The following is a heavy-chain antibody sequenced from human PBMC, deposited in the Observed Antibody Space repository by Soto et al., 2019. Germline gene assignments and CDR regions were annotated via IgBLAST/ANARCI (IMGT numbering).Heavy chain of an antibody. V-gene: IGHV4-31*03. CDR1: GGSISSGGYY. CDR2: IYYSGST. CDR3: ASSKTVLFYGMDV. Sequence: SETLSLTCTVSGGSISSGGYYWSWIRQHPGKGLEWIGYIYYSGSTYYNPSLKSRVTISVDTSKNQFSLKLSSVTAADTAVYYCASSKTVLFYGMDVWGQGTTVTVSS. J-gene: IGHJ6*02.